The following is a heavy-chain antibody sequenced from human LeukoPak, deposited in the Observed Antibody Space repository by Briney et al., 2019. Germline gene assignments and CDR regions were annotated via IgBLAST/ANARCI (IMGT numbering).Heavy chain of an antibody. Sequence: SETLSLTCTVSGYSISSGYYWGWIRQPPGKGLEWIGSIYHSGSTYYNPSLKSRVTISVDTSKNQFSLKLSSVTAADTAVYYCARALGYCSGGSCYNWFDPWGQGTLVTVSS. CDR2: IYHSGST. CDR3: ARALGYCSGGSCYNWFDP. CDR1: GYSISSGYY. D-gene: IGHD2-15*01. V-gene: IGHV4-38-2*02. J-gene: IGHJ5*02.